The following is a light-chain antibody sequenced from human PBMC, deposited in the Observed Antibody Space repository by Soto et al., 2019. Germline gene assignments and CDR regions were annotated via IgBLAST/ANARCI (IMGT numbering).Light chain of an antibody. Sequence: EIVLTQSPATLSLSPGERATLSCRASQSVGSYLAWYQQKPGQAPRLLIYSASKRATGIPARFSGSGSGTDFTLTISSLEPEDFAVYYCQQRSNWPLTFGGGIKVEIK. V-gene: IGKV3-11*01. J-gene: IGKJ4*01. CDR2: SAS. CDR3: QQRSNWPLT. CDR1: QSVGSY.